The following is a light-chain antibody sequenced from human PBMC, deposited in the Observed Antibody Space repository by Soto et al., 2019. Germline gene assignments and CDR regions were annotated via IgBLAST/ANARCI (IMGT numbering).Light chain of an antibody. V-gene: IGKV1-5*03. Sequence: DIQMTQSPSTLSASVGDRVTITCRASQSISSWLAWYQQKPGKAPNLLIYKASTLETGVPPRFSGSGSGTEFTLTISSLQPDDFATYYCQHYDSYSSIPFGPGPRLEIK. CDR2: KAS. CDR3: QHYDSYSSIP. CDR1: QSISSW. J-gene: IGKJ5*01.